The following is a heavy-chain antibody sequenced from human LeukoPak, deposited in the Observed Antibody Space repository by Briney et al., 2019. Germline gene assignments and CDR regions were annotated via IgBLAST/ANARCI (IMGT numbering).Heavy chain of an antibody. V-gene: IGHV4-59*01. CDR1: GDSISSYY. J-gene: IGHJ4*02. D-gene: IGHD6-19*01. CDR3: ARGGGYSSGLDY. Sequence: PSETLSLTCTVSGDSISSYYWSWIRQPPGKGLGWIGYIYYRGSTTYNPSLKSRVPISVDTSKNQFSLKLISVTAADTAVYYCARGGGYSSGLDYWGQGTLVTVSS. CDR2: IYYRGST.